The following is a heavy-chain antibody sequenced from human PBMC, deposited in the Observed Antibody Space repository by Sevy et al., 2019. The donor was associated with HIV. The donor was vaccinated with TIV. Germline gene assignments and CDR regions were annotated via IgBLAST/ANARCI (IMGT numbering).Heavy chain of an antibody. D-gene: IGHD6-13*01. CDR2: IKQDGSEK. V-gene: IGHV3-7*01. Sequence: GGSLRLSCAASGFTFSSYWMSWVRQAPGKGLEWVANIKQDGSEKYYVDSVKGRFTISRDNAKNSLYLQMNSLRAEDKAGDYCARGGLGGAGGEFDYWGQGTLVTVSS. CDR1: GFTFSSYW. J-gene: IGHJ4*02. CDR3: ARGGLGGAGGEFDY.